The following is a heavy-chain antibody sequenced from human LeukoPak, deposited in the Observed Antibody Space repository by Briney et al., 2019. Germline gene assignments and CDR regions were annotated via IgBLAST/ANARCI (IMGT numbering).Heavy chain of an antibody. V-gene: IGHV1-46*01. Sequence: ASVKVYCKASGYTFTSYYMHWVRQAPGQGLEWMGIINPSGGSTSYAQKFQGRVTMTRDTSTSTVYMELSSLRSEDTAVYYCARDRDDYGGNSDHFDYWGQGTLVTVSS. CDR2: INPSGGST. CDR3: ARDRDDYGGNSDHFDY. CDR1: GYTFTSYY. J-gene: IGHJ4*02. D-gene: IGHD4-23*01.